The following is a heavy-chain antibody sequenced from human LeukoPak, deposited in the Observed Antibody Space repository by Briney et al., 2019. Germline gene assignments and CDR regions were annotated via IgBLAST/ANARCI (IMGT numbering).Heavy chain of an antibody. J-gene: IGHJ4*02. CDR3: ARHGIECSSTNCYWATVRY. CDR1: GYSISSGYY. D-gene: IGHD2-2*01. V-gene: IGHV4-38-2*01. Sequence: SETLSLTCAVSGYSISSGYYWGWIRQPPGKGLEWLGSIYHSGSTYYNPSLKSRVTISVDTSKNQFSLKLSSVTAVDTAVYYCARHGIECSSTNCYWATVRYWGQGTLVTVSS. CDR2: IYHSGST.